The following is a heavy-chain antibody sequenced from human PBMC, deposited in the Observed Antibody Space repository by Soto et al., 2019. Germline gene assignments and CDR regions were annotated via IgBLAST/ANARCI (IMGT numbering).Heavy chain of an antibody. CDR1: GFSLSTSGMC. CDR2: IDWDDDK. J-gene: IGHJ5*02. Sequence: VSGPTLVNPTQTLTLTCTFSGFSLSTSGMCVSWIRQPPGKALEWLALIDWDDDKYYSTSLKTRLTISKDTSKNQVVLTVTNMDPVDTATYYCARIRYFDWSPPPTGFDPWGQGTLVTVSS. CDR3: ARIRYFDWSPPPTGFDP. D-gene: IGHD3-9*01. V-gene: IGHV2-70*01.